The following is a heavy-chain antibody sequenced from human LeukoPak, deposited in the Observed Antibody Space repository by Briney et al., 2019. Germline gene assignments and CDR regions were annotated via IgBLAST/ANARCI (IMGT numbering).Heavy chain of an antibody. CDR2: IYHSGST. V-gene: IGHV4-4*02. J-gene: IGHJ4*02. CDR3: ASGTIAVAGIFDY. CDR1: GGSISSSNW. Sequence: SETLSLTCAVSGGSISSSNWWSWVRQPPGKGLEWIGEIYHSGSTNYNPSLKSRVTISVDKSKNQFSLKLSSVAAADTAVYYCASGTIAVAGIFDYWGQGILVTVSS. D-gene: IGHD6-19*01.